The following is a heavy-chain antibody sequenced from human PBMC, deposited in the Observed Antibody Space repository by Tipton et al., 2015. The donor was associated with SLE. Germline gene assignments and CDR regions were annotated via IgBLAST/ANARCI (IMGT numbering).Heavy chain of an antibody. CDR3: AKGYCTGNICQTHHLAIDY. CDR2: IWYDGSNK. D-gene: IGHD2-8*02. J-gene: IGHJ4*02. CDR1: GFTFRGYG. Sequence: RSLRLSCATSGFTFRGYGMHWVRQAPGKGLEWVAVIWYDGSNKYYANSVEGRFTISRDNSKNMLFLQMNSLRAEDTAVYFCAKGYCTGNICQTHHLAIDYWGRGTLVTVSS. V-gene: IGHV3-33*06.